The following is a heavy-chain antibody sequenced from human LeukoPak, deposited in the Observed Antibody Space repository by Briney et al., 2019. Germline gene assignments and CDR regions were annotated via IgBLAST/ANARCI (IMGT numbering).Heavy chain of an antibody. CDR1: GGSISSGDYY. CDR2: IYYSGST. V-gene: IGHV4-31*03. D-gene: IGHD6-19*01. J-gene: IGHJ4*02. Sequence: SETLPLTCTVSGGSISSGDYYWSWIRQHPGKGLEWIGYIYYSGSTYYNPSLKSRVTISVDTSKNQFSLKLSSVTAADTAVYYCARESIAVAGFFDYWGQGTLVTVSS. CDR3: ARESIAVAGFFDY.